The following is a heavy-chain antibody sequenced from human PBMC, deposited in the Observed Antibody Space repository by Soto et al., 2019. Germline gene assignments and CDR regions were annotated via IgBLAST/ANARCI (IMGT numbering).Heavy chain of an antibody. CDR3: TKEGPHYRNCVFDY. V-gene: IGHV3-23*01. Sequence: PGGPLSFPCAASGFPSRSYAMSWVRPAPAKGLEWVSSISGSGVSTYSADSVKGRVTISRDDSKHTLYLQMNSLRAEDAAVYYCTKEGPHYRNCVFDYWGQGTLVTVSS. D-gene: IGHD4-4*01. J-gene: IGHJ4*02. CDR2: ISGSGVST. CDR1: GFPSRSYA.